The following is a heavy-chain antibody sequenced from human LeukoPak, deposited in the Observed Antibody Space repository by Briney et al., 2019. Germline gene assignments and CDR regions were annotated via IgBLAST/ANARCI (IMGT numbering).Heavy chain of an antibody. CDR2: IIPVFGSP. CDR1: GYTFTSYG. CDR3: ARETYSNYAFDI. D-gene: IGHD4-11*01. J-gene: IGHJ3*02. V-gene: IGHV1-69*05. Sequence: WASVKVSCKASGYTFTSYGISWVRQAPGQGLEWVGGIIPVFGSPTYAQKFHGRVTITMDESTSTTYMELSSLRSEDTALYYCARETYSNYAFDIWGQGTLVTVSS.